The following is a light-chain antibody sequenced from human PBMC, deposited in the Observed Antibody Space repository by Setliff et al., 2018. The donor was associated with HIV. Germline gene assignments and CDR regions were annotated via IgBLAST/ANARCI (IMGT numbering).Light chain of an antibody. CDR2: DVS. CDR1: SSDVGAYNY. J-gene: IGLJ1*01. V-gene: IGLV2-14*03. CDR3: CSFAGSSTSV. Sequence: QSALTQPASVSGSPGQSITISCTGTSSDVGAYNYVSWYQQHPGKAPKLMIYDVSNRPSGVSDRFSGSKSGNTASLTISGLQAEDEADYYCCSFAGSSTSVFGTGTKGTVL.